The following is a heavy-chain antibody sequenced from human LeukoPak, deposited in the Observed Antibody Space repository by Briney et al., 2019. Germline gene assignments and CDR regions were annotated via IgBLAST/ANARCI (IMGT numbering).Heavy chain of an antibody. CDR2: LTGSGGTT. D-gene: IGHD1-26*01. CDR1: GFTFSSYG. CDR3: ARDRMGAILYFDY. V-gene: IGHV3-23*01. J-gene: IGHJ4*02. Sequence: GGSLRLSRAASGFTFSSYGMSWVRQALGKGLEWVSALTGSGGTTYYADSVKGRFTISRDNSKNTLYLQMNSLTAEDTAVYYCARDRMGAILYFDYWGQGTLVTVSS.